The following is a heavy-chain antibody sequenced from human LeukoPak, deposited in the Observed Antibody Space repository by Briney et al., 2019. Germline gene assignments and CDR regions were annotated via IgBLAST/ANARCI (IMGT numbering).Heavy chain of an antibody. CDR2: ISGSGGNT. D-gene: IGHD2-21*01. CDR3: ATEKGDSPDY. V-gene: IGHV3-23*01. J-gene: IGHJ4*02. Sequence: GGSLSLSCAASGFTFSNYAMSWVRQAPGKGLEWVSGISGSGGNTYHADSVKGRFTISRDNSKNTLYVQMNNLRAEDTAVYYCATEKGDSPDYWGQGTLVTVSS. CDR1: GFTFSNYA.